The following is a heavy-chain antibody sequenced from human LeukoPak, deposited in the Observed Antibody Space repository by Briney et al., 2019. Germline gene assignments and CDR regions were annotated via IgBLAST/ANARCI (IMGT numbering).Heavy chain of an antibody. V-gene: IGHV4-39*07. CDR3: ARVPYYDFWSGYYTPYLFDY. D-gene: IGHD3-3*01. CDR1: GGSISSYY. J-gene: IGHJ4*02. CDR2: IYYSGST. Sequence: SETLSLTCTVSGGSISSYYWGWIRQPPGKGLEWIGSIYYSGSTYYNPSLKSRVTISVDTSKNQFSLKLSSVTAADTAVYYCARVPYYDFWSGYYTPYLFDYWGQGTLVTVSS.